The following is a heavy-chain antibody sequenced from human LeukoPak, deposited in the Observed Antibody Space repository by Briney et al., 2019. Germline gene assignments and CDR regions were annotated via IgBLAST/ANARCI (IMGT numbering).Heavy chain of an antibody. J-gene: IGHJ4*02. D-gene: IGHD6-13*01. CDR3: AILPGYSSGWYEVNY. V-gene: IGHV3-23*01. CDR1: GFTFSSYA. Sequence: PGGSLRLSCAASGFTFSSYAMSWVRQAPGKGLEWVSGISDSGGSTYYADSVKGRFTISRDNSRNTLYLQMNSPRAEDTAVYYCAILPGYSSGWYEVNYWGQGTLVTVSS. CDR2: ISDSGGST.